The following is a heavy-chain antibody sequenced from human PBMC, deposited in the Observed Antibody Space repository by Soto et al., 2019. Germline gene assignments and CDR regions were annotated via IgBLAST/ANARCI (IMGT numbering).Heavy chain of an antibody. D-gene: IGHD3-9*01. J-gene: IGHJ4*02. CDR2: IYPGDSDT. V-gene: IGHV5-51*01. CDR1: GYSFTSYW. Sequence: SLELSCTGSGYSFTSYWIGWVRQMPGKGLEWMGIIYPGDSDTRYSPSFQGQVTISADKSISTAYLQWSSLKASDTAMYYCARQADGYDILTGYYANFDYWGQGTLVTVSS. CDR3: ARQADGYDILTGYYANFDY.